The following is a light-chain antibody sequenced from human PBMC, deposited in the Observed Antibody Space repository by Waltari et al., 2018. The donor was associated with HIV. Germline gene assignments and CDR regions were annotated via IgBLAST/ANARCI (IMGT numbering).Light chain of an antibody. CDR3: AAWDDSLNGWV. CDR2: TNN. CDR1: SPNIGSNT. J-gene: IGLJ3*02. V-gene: IGLV1-44*01. Sequence: QSVLTHPPSASGTPGHRTSISCSGISPNIGSNTLNWYEKLTRTAPKLTTYTNNQRPSGVPDRFSGSKSGTSASLAISGLQSEDEADYYCAAWDDSLNGWVFGGGTKLTVL.